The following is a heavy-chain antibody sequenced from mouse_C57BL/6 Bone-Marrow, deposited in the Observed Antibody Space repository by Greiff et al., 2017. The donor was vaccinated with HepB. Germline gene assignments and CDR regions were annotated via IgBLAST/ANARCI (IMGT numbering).Heavy chain of an antibody. CDR2: ISDGGSYT. CDR3: ARGGMVTGAY. D-gene: IGHD2-3*01. CDR1: GFTFSSYA. Sequence: EVNVVESGGGLVKPGGSLKLSCAASGFTFSSYAMSWVRQTPEKRLEWVATISDGGSYTYYPDNVKGRFTISRDNAKNNLYLQMSHLKSEDTAMYYCARGGMVTGAYWGQGTLVTVSA. J-gene: IGHJ3*01. V-gene: IGHV5-4*03.